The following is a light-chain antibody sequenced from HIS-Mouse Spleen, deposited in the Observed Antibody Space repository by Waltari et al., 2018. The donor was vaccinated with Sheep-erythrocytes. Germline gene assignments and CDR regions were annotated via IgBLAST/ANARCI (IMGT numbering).Light chain of an antibody. CDR2: AAS. V-gene: IGKV1-6*01. Sequence: AIQMTQSPSSLSASVGDRVTITCRASQGIRNDLGWYQQKPGKDPKLMIYAASSLQSWVPSRFSGSGSGTDFTLTISSLQPEDFATYYCLQDYNYPYTFGQGTKLEIK. CDR3: LQDYNYPYT. CDR1: QGIRND. J-gene: IGKJ2*01.